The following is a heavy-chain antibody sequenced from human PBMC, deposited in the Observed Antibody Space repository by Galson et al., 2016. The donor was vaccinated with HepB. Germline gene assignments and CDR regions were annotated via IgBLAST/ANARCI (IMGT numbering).Heavy chain of an antibody. Sequence: SLRLSCAASGFSFSHFAMHWVRQAPGKGLEWVAVISNDGSKKYHADSVKGRFTISRDNSKSTLYLQMNTLRVEDTAVFYCARGRHWAAFDIWGQGTRVTVSS. CDR2: ISNDGSKK. V-gene: IGHV3-30-3*01. CDR3: ARGRHWAAFDI. CDR1: GFSFSHFA. J-gene: IGHJ3*02. D-gene: IGHD1-1*01.